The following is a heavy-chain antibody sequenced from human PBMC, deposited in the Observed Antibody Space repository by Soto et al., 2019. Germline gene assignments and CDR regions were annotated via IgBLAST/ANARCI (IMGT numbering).Heavy chain of an antibody. CDR1: GYTFRNYI. CDR3: ARYCAGNACYSRHYYAMEG. D-gene: IGHD2-21*02. V-gene: IGHV1-18*01. CDR2: ISPYNGNT. Sequence: QVQLVQSAGEVKKPGASAIVSCQASGYTFRNYIIAWLRQAPGQGLEWMGWISPYNGNTNYARQFRGRVTLTTDTSTSAAYLELRNLGSDDAATYYCARYCAGNACYSRHYYAMEGWGKGTTFSVSS. J-gene: IGHJ6*04.